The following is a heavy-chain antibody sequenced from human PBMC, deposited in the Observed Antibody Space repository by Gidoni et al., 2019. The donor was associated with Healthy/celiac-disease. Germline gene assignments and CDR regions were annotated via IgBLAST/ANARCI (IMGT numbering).Heavy chain of an antibody. CDR1: GSSFTIYW. CDR2: IYPGDSDT. D-gene: IGHD2-21*02. CDR3: ARHIRTREDKYCGGDCYLLDY. J-gene: IGHJ4*02. Sequence: EVQLVQSGAEVKKPGESLKISCKASGSSFTIYWIGWVRQMPGKGLEWMGIIYPGDSDTTYSPSFQGQVTISADKSISTAYLQWSSLKASDTAMYFCARHIRTREDKYCGGDCYLLDYWGQGTLVTVSS. V-gene: IGHV5-51*01.